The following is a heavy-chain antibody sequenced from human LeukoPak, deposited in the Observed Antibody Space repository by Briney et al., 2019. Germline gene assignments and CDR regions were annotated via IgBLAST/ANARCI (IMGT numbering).Heavy chain of an antibody. V-gene: IGHV3-30*01. CDR1: GFIFSNYA. CDR3: ARDSTYWYDSGSSGPHYFDY. CDR2: ISSDGSKT. J-gene: IGHJ4*02. D-gene: IGHD3-10*01. Sequence: PGRSPRLSCAASGFIFSNYAMHWVRQAPGKGLEWVALISSDGSKTYHADSVKGRFSISRDNAKNTLYRQLNSLRAEDTSVYYCARDSTYWYDSGSSGPHYFDYWGQGTLVTVSS.